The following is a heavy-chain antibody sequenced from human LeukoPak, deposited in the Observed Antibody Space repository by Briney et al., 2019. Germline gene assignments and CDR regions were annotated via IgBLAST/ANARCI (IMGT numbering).Heavy chain of an antibody. CDR3: ARYGGSYLDY. V-gene: IGHV3-7*03. CDR2: IHQDGSQE. Sequence: GGSLRLSCAATGFTFTSHWMAWVRQAPGKGLEWVANIHQDGSQEYYVDSVKGRFTLSRDNAKNSLYLQMNSLRAEDTAVYYCARYGGSYLDYWGQGTLVTVSS. J-gene: IGHJ4*02. CDR1: GFTFTSHW. D-gene: IGHD1-26*01.